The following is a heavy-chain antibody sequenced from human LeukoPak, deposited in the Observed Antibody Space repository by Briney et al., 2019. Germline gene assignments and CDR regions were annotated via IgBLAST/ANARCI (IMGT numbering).Heavy chain of an antibody. CDR3: ARENSYYDSSGYYYGSGYFDF. V-gene: IGHV3-7*03. D-gene: IGHD3-22*01. J-gene: IGHJ4*02. CDR1: GFTFSSYW. CDR2: IKQDGSEK. Sequence: GGSLRLSCAASGFTFSSYWMSWVRQAPGKGLEWVANIKQDGSEKYYVDSVKGRFTISRDNAKNSLYLQMNSLRAEDTAVYYWARENSYYDSSGYYYGSGYFDFWGQGTLVTVSS.